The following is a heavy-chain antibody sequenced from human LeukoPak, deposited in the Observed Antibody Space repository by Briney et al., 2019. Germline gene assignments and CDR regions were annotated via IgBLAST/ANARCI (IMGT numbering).Heavy chain of an antibody. Sequence: GSSVKVSCKASGGTFSSYAISWVRQAPGQGLEWMGGIIPIFGTANYAQKFQGRVTITTDESTSTAYMELRSLRSDDTAVYYCARSWNGYYDFWSGLDYWGQGTLVTVSS. CDR2: IIPIFGTA. J-gene: IGHJ4*02. CDR3: ARSWNGYYDFWSGLDY. D-gene: IGHD3-3*01. V-gene: IGHV1-69*05. CDR1: GGTFSSYA.